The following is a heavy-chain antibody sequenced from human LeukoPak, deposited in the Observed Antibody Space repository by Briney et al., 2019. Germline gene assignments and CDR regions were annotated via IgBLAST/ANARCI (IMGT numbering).Heavy chain of an antibody. V-gene: IGHV3-74*01. CDR2: INSDGSST. D-gene: IGHD3-3*01. CDR1: DLTLSSNW. J-gene: IGHJ4*02. CDR3: ARVRVTIFGVVISYFDY. Sequence: PGGPREPSCQASDLTLSSNWRHWVRQAPGKGRVGFSRINSDGSSTSYADSVKGRFTISRDNAKNTLYLQMNSLRAEDTAVYYCARVRVTIFGVVISYFDYWGQGTLVTVSS.